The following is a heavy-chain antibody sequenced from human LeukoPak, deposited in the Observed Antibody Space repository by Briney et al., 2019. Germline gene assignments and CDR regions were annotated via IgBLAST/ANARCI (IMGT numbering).Heavy chain of an antibody. CDR1: GGSISSGGYY. D-gene: IGHD3-9*01. CDR3: VRGLILTGYYY. Sequence: PSETLSLTCTVSGGSISSGGYYWSWIRQHPGKGLEWIGYIYYSGSTCYNPSLKSRVTISVDTSKNQFSLKLSSVTAADTAVYYCVRGLILTGYYYWGQGTLVTVSS. J-gene: IGHJ4*02. V-gene: IGHV4-31*03. CDR2: IYYSGST.